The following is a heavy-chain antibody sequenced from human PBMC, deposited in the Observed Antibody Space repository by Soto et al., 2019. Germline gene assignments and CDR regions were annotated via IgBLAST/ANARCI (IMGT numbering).Heavy chain of an antibody. CDR1: GYTFTGYY. V-gene: IGHV1-2*02. CDR2: INPNSGGT. D-gene: IGHD6-6*01. CDR3: ARGVSIAGENWLDP. J-gene: IGHJ5*02. Sequence: GASVKVSCKASGYTFTGYYMHWVRQAPGQGLEWMGWINPNSGGTNYAQKFQGRVTMTRDTSISTAYMELSRLRSDDTAVYYCARGVSIAGENWLDPWGQGPLVTVYS.